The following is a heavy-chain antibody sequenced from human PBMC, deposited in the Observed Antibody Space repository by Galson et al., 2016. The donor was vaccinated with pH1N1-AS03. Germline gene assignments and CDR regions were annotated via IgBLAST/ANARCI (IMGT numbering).Heavy chain of an antibody. D-gene: IGHD6-6*01. CDR3: VKEGGYRSSSVFEH. CDR2: ISWNSGST. CDR1: GFIFDDYA. Sequence: SLRLSCAASGFIFDDYAMHWVRQAPGKGLEWVSGISWNSGSTGYADSVKGRFTISRDNAKNSLYLQMNSLRVEDTALYYCVKEGGYRSSSVFEHWGQGTLVTVSS. J-gene: IGHJ5*02. V-gene: IGHV3-9*01.